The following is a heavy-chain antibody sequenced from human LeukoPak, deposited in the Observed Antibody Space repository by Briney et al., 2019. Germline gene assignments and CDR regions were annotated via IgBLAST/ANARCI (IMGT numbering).Heavy chain of an antibody. V-gene: IGHV4-34*01. CDR1: GGSFSGYY. CDR2: INHSGST. J-gene: IGHJ4*02. D-gene: IGHD3-10*01. CDR3: AREGMSITMVRGVIGY. Sequence: NPSETLSLTCAVYGGSFSGYYWSWIRQPPGKGLEWIEEINHSGSTNYNPSLKSRVTISVDTSKNQFSLKLSSVTAADTAVYYCAREGMSITMVRGVIGYWGQGALVTVSS.